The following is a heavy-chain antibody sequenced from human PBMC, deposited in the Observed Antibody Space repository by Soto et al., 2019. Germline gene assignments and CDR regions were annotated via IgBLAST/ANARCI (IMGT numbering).Heavy chain of an antibody. CDR2: INHSGST. J-gene: IGHJ5*02. CDR1: GGYFSGYY. V-gene: IGHV4-34*01. Sequence: QVQLQQWGAGLLKPSETLSLTCAVYGGYFSGYYWSWIRQPPGKGLEWIGEINHSGSTNYNPSLKSRVTTSVDTSKSQFSLKLSSVTDADAAVYYCARGINWFDPWCQRTLVTVS. CDR3: ARGINWFDP.